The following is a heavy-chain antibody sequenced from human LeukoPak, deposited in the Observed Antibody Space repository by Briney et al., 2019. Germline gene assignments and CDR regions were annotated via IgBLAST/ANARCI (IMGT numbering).Heavy chain of an antibody. CDR1: GGSISSYY. D-gene: IGHD1-26*01. V-gene: IGHV4-39*01. CDR3: ARHPRGSYYWFDP. CDR2: IYYSGST. J-gene: IGHJ5*02. Sequence: SETLSLTCTVSGGSISSYYWGWIRQPPGKGLEWIGSIYYSGSTYYNPSLKSRVTISVDTSKNQFSLKLSSVTAADTAVYYCARHPRGSYYWFDPWGQGTLVTVSS.